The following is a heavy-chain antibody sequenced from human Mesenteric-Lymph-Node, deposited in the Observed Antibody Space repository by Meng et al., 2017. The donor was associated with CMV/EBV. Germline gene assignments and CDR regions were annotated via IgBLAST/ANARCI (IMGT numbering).Heavy chain of an antibody. Sequence: ASVKVSCKASGYIFTSYDINWVRQATGQGLEWMGWMNPNSGNTGYAQKFQGRVTMTRNTSISTAYMELSSLRSEDTAVYYCARDLRGGSQGMGEFRNNWFDPWGQGALVTVSS. D-gene: IGHD3-16*01. V-gene: IGHV1-8*01. CDR3: ARDLRGGSQGMGEFRNNWFDP. J-gene: IGHJ5*02. CDR2: MNPNSGNT. CDR1: GYIFTSYD.